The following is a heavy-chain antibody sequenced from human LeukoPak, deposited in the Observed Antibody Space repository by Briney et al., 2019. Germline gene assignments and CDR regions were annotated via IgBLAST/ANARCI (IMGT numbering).Heavy chain of an antibody. V-gene: IGHV4-39*07. CDR1: GGSISSSTYY. Sequence: SETLSLTCIISGGSISSSTYYWGWIRQPPGKGLEWIGTLYYSGKTYYNPSLKSRVTISIDTSKNQFSLKLTSATAADTAVYYCARTVLGDYGIIYYYYYVDVWGKGTTVTVS. D-gene: IGHD4-17*01. CDR3: ARTVLGDYGIIYYYYYVDV. CDR2: LYYSGKT. J-gene: IGHJ6*03.